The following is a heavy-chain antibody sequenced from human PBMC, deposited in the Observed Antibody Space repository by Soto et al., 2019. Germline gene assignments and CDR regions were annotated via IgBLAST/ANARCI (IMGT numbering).Heavy chain of an antibody. CDR2: INPSGGST. CDR3: ARARHLRLYYYYGMDV. CDR1: GYTFTSYY. D-gene: IGHD4-17*01. Sequence: ASVKVSCKASGYTFTSYYMHWVRQAPGQGLEWMGIINPSGGSTSYAQKFQGRVTMTRDTSTSTVYMELSSLRSEDTAVYYCARARHLRLYYYYGMDVWGQGTTVTVSS. J-gene: IGHJ6*02. V-gene: IGHV1-46*01.